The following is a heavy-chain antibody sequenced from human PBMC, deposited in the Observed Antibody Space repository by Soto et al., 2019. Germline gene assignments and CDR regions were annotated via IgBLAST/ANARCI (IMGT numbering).Heavy chain of an antibody. J-gene: IGHJ4*02. CDR3: ASSGYSSGWYIN. CDR1: GFTFSSYW. Sequence: GGSLRLSCAASGFTFSSYWMHWVRQAPGKGLVWVSRINSDGSSTSYADSVKGRFTISRDNAKNTLYLQMNSLRAEDTAVYYCASSGYSSGWYINWGQGTLVTVSS. V-gene: IGHV3-74*01. CDR2: INSDGSST. D-gene: IGHD6-19*01.